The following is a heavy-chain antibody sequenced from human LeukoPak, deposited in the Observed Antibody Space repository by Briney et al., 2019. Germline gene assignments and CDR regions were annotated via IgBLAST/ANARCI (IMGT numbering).Heavy chain of an antibody. CDR2: IYYSGST. CDR3: ARVVIRDLYYFDY. V-gene: IGHV4-39*07. D-gene: IGHD3-22*01. CDR1: GGSISSSSYY. Sequence: SETLSLTCTVSGGSISSSSYYWGWIRQPPGKGLEWIGSIYYSGSTYYNPSLKSRVTISVDTSKNQFSLKLSSVTAADTAVYYCARVVIRDLYYFDYWGQGTLVTVSS. J-gene: IGHJ4*02.